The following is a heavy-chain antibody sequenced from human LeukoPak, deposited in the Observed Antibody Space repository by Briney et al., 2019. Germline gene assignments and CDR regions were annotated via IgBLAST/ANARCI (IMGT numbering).Heavy chain of an antibody. CDR1: GFTFSSYW. Sequence: GGSLRLSCAASGFTFSSYWMHWVRQAPGKGLVWVSRINSDGTSTNYADSVKDRFTISRDNAKNTLYLQMNSLRAEDTAVYYCARDSPIYSGSYFFDYWGQGTLVTVSS. V-gene: IGHV3-74*01. J-gene: IGHJ4*02. D-gene: IGHD1-26*01. CDR3: ARDSPIYSGSYFFDY. CDR2: INSDGTST.